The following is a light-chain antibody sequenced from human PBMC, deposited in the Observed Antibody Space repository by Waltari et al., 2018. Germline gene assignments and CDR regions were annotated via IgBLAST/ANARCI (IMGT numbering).Light chain of an antibody. Sequence: QSALTQPPPVSGSPGQSTPIPCPGTSSDVARYNCVSWYQQHPDEPPKLIISNVSNRPSGVSHRFSGSKSGNTASLTISGLQTEDEATYFCCSYAGSNTPYVFGTGTKVTVL. CDR3: CSYAGSNTPYV. CDR2: NVS. V-gene: IGLV2-23*02. J-gene: IGLJ1*01. CDR1: SSDVARYNC.